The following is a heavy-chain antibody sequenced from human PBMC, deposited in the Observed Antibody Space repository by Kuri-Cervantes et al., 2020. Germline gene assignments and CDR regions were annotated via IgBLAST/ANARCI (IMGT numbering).Heavy chain of an antibody. J-gene: IGHJ6*02. V-gene: IGHV1-3*01. CDR1: GYTITSYA. D-gene: IGHD6-13*01. CDR2: INAGNGNT. CDR3: ARDQYSSSWYLGYYYYYGMDV. Sequence: ASVKVSCKASGYTITSYAMHWVRQAPGQRLEWMGWINAGNGNTKYSQKFQGRVTITRDTSASTAYMELSSLRSEDTAVYYCARDQYSSSWYLGYYYYYGMDVWGQGTTVTVSS.